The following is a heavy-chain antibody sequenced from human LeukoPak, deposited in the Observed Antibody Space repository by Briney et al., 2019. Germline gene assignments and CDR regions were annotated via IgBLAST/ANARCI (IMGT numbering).Heavy chain of an antibody. CDR3: AKAKGVAAFDI. V-gene: IGHV3-21*01. Sequence: GSLRLSCAASGFTFSSYSMNWVRPAPGKGLEWVSSISSSSSYIYYADSVKGRFTISRDNAKNSLYLQMNSLRAEDTAVYYCAKAKGVAAFDIWGQGTMVTVSS. J-gene: IGHJ3*02. D-gene: IGHD3-10*01. CDR2: ISSSSSYI. CDR1: GFTFSSYS.